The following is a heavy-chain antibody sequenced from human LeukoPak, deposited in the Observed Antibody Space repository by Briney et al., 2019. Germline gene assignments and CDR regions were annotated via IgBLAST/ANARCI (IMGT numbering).Heavy chain of an antibody. CDR3: ARVGEALGDAFGI. CDR1: GYTFTGYY. D-gene: IGHD3-16*01. V-gene: IGHV1-2*02. CDR2: INPNSGGT. Sequence: GASVKVSCKASGYTFTGYYMHWVRQAPGQGLEWMGWINPNSGGTNYAQKFQGRVTMTRDTSISTAYMELRRLRSDDTAVYYCARVGEALGDAFGIWGQGTMVTVSS. J-gene: IGHJ3*02.